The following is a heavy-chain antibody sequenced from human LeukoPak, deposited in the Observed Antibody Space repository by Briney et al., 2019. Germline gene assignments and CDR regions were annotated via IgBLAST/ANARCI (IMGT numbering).Heavy chain of an antibody. J-gene: IGHJ4*02. CDR1: GGSISSSSYY. Sequence: KPSETLSLTCIVSGGSISSSSYYWGWIRQPPGKGLEWIGSIYYSGSTYYNPSLKSRVTISVDTSKNQFSLKLSSVTAADTAVYYCARETRGYSYGAHDYWGQGTLVTVSS. CDR2: IYYSGST. CDR3: ARETRGYSYGAHDY. V-gene: IGHV4-39*07. D-gene: IGHD5-18*01.